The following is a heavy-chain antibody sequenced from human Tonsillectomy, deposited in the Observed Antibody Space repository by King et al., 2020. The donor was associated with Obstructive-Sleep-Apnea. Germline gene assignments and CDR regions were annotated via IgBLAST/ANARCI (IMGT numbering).Heavy chain of an antibody. J-gene: IGHJ4*02. CDR2: ISAGGDST. V-gene: IGHV3-23*04. CDR3: AKDTVSIAVREVFDY. CDR1: GFTFSTYA. Sequence: VQLVESGGGLVQPGGSLRLSCVASGFTFSTYAMTWVSQAPGKGLEWVSSISAGGDSTYYADSVKGRFTMFRDNSKNIMYLQMDSLRVEDTAVYYFAKDTVSIAVREVFDYWGQGISVTVSP. D-gene: IGHD6-6*01.